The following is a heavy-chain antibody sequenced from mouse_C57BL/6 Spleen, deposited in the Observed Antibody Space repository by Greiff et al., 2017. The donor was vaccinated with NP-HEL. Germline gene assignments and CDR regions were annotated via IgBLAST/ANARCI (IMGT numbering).Heavy chain of an antibody. V-gene: IGHV1-5*01. J-gene: IGHJ3*01. Sequence: EVQLQQSGTVLARPGASVKMSCKTSGYTFTSYWMHWVKQRPGQGLEWIGAIYPGNSDTSYNQKFKGKAKLTAVTSASTAYMELSSLTNEDSAVYYGTRDFFAYWGQGTLVTVSA. CDR2: IYPGNSDT. CDR1: GYTFTSYW. CDR3: TRDFFAY.